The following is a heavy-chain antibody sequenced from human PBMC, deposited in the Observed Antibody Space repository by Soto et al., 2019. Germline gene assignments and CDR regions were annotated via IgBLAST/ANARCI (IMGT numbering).Heavy chain of an antibody. V-gene: IGHV3-21*01. CDR1: GFTFSSYN. D-gene: IGHD5-12*01. CDR2: ISSSSSYI. CDR3: ASLVATGY. J-gene: IGHJ4*02. Sequence: LRLSCAASGFTFSSYNMNWVRQAPGKGLEWVSSISSSSSYIYYADSVKGRFTISRDNAKNSLYLQMNSLRAEDTAVYYCASLVATGYWGQGTLVTVSS.